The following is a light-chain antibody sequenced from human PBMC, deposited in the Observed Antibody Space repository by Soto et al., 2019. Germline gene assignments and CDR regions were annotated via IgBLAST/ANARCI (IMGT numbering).Light chain of an antibody. CDR2: DAS. J-gene: IGKJ2*01. CDR1: QSVSNY. CDR3: QQRSNWPPEYT. V-gene: IGKV3-11*01. Sequence: EIVLTQSPATLSLSPGERATLSCRASQSVSNYLAWYQQKPGQAPRLLSYDASNRATGIPARFSGSGSGTDFTLTINSLEPEDFAVYYCQQRSNWPPEYTFGQGTKLEIK.